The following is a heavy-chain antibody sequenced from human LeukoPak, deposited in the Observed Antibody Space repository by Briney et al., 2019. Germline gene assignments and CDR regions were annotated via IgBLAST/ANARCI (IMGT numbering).Heavy chain of an antibody. D-gene: IGHD5-18*01. CDR2: ISSSSSYT. CDR1: GFTFSSYS. J-gene: IGHJ4*02. Sequence: PGGSLRLSCAASGFTFSSYSMNWVRQAPGKGLEWVSSISSSSSYTYYADSVKGRFTISRDNAKNSLYLQMNSLRAEDTAVYYCARLPSYGSGRDYWGQGTLVTVSS. V-gene: IGHV3-21*01. CDR3: ARLPSYGSGRDY.